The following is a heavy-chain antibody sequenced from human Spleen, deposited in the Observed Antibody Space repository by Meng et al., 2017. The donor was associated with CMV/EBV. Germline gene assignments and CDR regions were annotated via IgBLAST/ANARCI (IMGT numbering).Heavy chain of an antibody. Sequence: SQTLSLTCVISGDSVSSNSAAWNWIRQSPSRGLEWLGRTYYRSKWFHDYAVSAESRISINPDTSNNQFSLQLNSVTPDDTAVYYCARFHYYDNSGFDYWGQGTLVTVSS. D-gene: IGHD3-22*01. CDR2: TYYRSKWFH. J-gene: IGHJ4*02. CDR1: GDSVSSNSAA. V-gene: IGHV6-1*01. CDR3: ARFHYYDNSGFDY.